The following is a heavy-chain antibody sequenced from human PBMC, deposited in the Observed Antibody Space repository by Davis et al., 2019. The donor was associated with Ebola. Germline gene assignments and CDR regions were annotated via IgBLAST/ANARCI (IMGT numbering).Heavy chain of an antibody. J-gene: IGHJ6*02. Sequence: ESLKISCAASGFTLSDHHMDWVRQAPGKGLEWFGEINHSGSTNYNPSLKSRVTISVDTSKNQFSLKLSSVTAADTAVYYCAREKAGITGTTEDGMDVWGQGTTVTVSS. CDR1: GFTLSDHH. D-gene: IGHD1-20*01. CDR3: AREKAGITGTTEDGMDV. CDR2: INHSGST. V-gene: IGHV4-34*01.